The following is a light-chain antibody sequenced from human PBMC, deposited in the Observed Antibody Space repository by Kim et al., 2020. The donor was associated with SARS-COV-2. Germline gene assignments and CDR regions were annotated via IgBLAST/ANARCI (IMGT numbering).Light chain of an antibody. CDR3: MQHTHWPWT. V-gene: IGKV2-30*01. J-gene: IGKJ1*01. CDR2: KVS. Sequence: PASISCRSSQSLVYSDGDTYLSGFQKRPGQSPRRLIYKVSKRDSGVPDTFSGSRSDTDFTLKISRVEAEDVGVYYCMQHTHWPWTFGQGTKVDIK. CDR1: QSLVYSDGDTY.